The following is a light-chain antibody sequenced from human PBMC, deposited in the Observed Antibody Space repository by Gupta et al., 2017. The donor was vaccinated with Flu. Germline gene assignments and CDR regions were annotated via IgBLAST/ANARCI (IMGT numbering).Light chain of an antibody. CDR3: QQSNSFPLT. Sequence: LSSVSASVGYRVTITCRATQDISSLLAWYQQKPGKAPNFLIYAASSLQTGVPSRFSGSGSGTEFTLTISSLQAEDFATYYCQQSNSFPLTFGGGTKVEIK. CDR1: QDISSL. V-gene: IGKV1-12*01. J-gene: IGKJ4*01. CDR2: AAS.